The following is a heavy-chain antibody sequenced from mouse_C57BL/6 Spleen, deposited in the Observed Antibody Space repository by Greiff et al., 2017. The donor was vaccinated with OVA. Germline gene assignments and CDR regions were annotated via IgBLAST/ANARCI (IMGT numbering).Heavy chain of an antibody. J-gene: IGHJ3*01. CDR3: ARRANWDPFAY. CDR1: GYSFTGYY. CDR2: INPSTGGT. D-gene: IGHD4-1*02. Sequence: EVQLQESGPELVKPGASVKISCKASGYSFTGYYMNWVKQSPEQSLEWIGEINPSTGGTTYNQKFKAKATLTVDKSSSTAYMQLKSLTSEDSAVYYCARRANWDPFAYWGQGTLVTVSA. V-gene: IGHV1-42*01.